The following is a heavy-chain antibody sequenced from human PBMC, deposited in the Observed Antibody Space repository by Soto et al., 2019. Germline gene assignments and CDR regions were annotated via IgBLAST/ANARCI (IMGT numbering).Heavy chain of an antibody. D-gene: IGHD3-10*02. J-gene: IGHJ6*02. CDR2: IYYSGST. Sequence: NPSETLSLTCTVSGGSISTSSYYWGWIRQPPGKGLEWIGYIYYSGSTYYNPSLKSRVTISVDTSKNQLSLKLSSVTAADTAVYYSVRGPEYRTGYYYYGMEVWGQGTTVTVSS. V-gene: IGHV4-31*06. CDR1: GGSISTSSYY. CDR3: VRGPEYRTGYYYYGMEV.